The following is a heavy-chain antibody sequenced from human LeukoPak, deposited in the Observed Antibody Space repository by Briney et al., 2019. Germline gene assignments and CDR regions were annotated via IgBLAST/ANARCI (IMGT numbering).Heavy chain of an antibody. Sequence: ASVKASCKASGYTFTSYYMHWVRQAPGQGLEWMGIINPSGGSTSYAQKFQGRVTMTRDTSTSTVYMELSSLRSEDTAVYYCARLPLGELSSHWGQGTLVTVSS. V-gene: IGHV1-46*01. CDR1: GYTFTSYY. CDR2: INPSGGST. CDR3: ARLPLGELSSH. D-gene: IGHD3-16*02. J-gene: IGHJ4*02.